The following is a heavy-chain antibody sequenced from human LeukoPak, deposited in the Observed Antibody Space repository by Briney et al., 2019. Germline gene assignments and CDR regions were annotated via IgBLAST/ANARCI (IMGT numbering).Heavy chain of an antibody. CDR1: GGSISSYY. J-gene: IGHJ6*02. V-gene: IGHV4-59*08. Sequence: SETLSLTCTVSGGSISSYYWSWIRQPPGKGLERIGYIYYSGSTNYNPSLKSRVTISVDTSKNQFSLKLSSVTAADTAVYYCARQGYCSGGSCSYYYYGMDVWGQGTTVTVSS. CDR3: ARQGYCSGGSCSYYYYGMDV. D-gene: IGHD2-15*01. CDR2: IYYSGST.